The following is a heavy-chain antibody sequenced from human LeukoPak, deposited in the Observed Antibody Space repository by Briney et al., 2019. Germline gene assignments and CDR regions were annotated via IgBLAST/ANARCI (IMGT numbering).Heavy chain of an antibody. D-gene: IGHD2-15*01. CDR3: ARADCSGGSCYSNYYFYYMNV. CDR1: GGTFSNYA. Sequence: SVKVSCKASGGTFSNYAINWVRQAPGQGLEWMGGIIPIFGTANYAQKFQGRVTITADESTSTAYMELSSLISEDTAVYYCARADCSGGSCYSNYYFYYMNVWGKGTTVTVSS. J-gene: IGHJ6*03. V-gene: IGHV1-69*01. CDR2: IIPIFGTA.